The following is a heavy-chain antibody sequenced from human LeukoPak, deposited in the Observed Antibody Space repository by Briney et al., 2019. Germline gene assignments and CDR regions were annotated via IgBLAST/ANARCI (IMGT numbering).Heavy chain of an antibody. CDR2: INPNSGGT. D-gene: IGHD3-3*01. V-gene: IGHV1-2*02. J-gene: IGHJ6*03. CDR1: GYTFTGYY. Sequence: ASVKVSCKASGYTFTGYYMHGVRQAPGQGLEWMGWINPNSGGTNYAQKFQGRVTMTRDTSISTAYMELSRLRSDDTAVYYCARDETIFDHYTYYYYYYMDVWGKGATVTVSS. CDR3: ARDETIFDHYTYYYYYYMDV.